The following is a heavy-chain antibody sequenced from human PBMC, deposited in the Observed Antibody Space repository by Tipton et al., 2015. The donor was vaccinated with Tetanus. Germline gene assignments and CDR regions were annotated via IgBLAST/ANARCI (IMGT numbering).Heavy chain of an antibody. D-gene: IGHD3-22*01. CDR2: MHPGGGST. Sequence: QSRPEVKKPGASVKLSCKASGYTFTSYYMHWVRQAPGQGLEWMGIMHPGGGSTTYAQKFQGRVTMTRDTSTSTVYMELSSLRSEDTAVYYCARDPRYDSSGYSFDYWGQGTLVTVSS. CDR1: GYTFTSYY. J-gene: IGHJ4*02. CDR3: ARDPRYDSSGYSFDY. V-gene: IGHV1-46*01.